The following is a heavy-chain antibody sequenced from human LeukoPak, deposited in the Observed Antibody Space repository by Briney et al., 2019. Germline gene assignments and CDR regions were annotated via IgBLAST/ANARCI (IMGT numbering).Heavy chain of an antibody. D-gene: IGHD4-11*01. Sequence: SETLSLTCTVSGGSISSYYWSWIRQPPGKGLEWIGYIYYSGSTNYNPSLKSRVTISVDTSKNQFSLKLSSVTAADTAVYYCARGRSDYSNYPYYYYMDVWGKGTTVTVSS. V-gene: IGHV4-59*01. CDR3: ARGRSDYSNYPYYYYMDV. CDR1: GGSISSYY. CDR2: IYYSGST. J-gene: IGHJ6*03.